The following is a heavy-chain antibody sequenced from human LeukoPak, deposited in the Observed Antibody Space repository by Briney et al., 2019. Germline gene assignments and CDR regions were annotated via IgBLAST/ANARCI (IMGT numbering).Heavy chain of an antibody. CDR2: INHSGST. D-gene: IGHD3-10*01. CDR1: GGSFSGYY. CDR3: ARRSLREAYNRFDP. J-gene: IGHJ5*02. Sequence: ESSETLSLTCAVYGGSFSGYYWSWIRQPPGKGLEWIGEINHSGSTNYNPSLKSRVTISVDTSKNQFSLKLSSVTAADTAVYYCARRSLREAYNRFDPWGQGTLVTVSS. V-gene: IGHV4-34*01.